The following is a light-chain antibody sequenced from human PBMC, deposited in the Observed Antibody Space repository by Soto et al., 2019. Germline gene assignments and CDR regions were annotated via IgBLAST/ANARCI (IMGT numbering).Light chain of an antibody. Sequence: ETVMTQSPATLSVSPGERATLSCRASQSVSSSYLAWYQQKPGQAPRLLIYGASSRATGIPDRISGSGSGTDFTLTISRLEPEDFAVYYCHQYGSSPSTFGQGTKVDIK. V-gene: IGKV3-20*01. CDR2: GAS. CDR1: QSVSSSY. CDR3: HQYGSSPST. J-gene: IGKJ1*01.